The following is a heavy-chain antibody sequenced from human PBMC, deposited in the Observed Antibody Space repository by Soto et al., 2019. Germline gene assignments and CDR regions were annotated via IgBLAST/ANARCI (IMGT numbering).Heavy chain of an antibody. CDR3: ARVRSSGYSSPFDY. CDR2: ISSSSSTI. D-gene: IGHD3-22*01. Sequence: PGGSLGLSCAASGFTVSSYSMNWVRQAQGKGLEWVSYISSSSSTISYADSVKGRFTISRDNAKNSLYLQMNSLRDEDTAVYYCARVRSSGYSSPFDYWGQGTLVTVSS. V-gene: IGHV3-48*02. CDR1: GFTVSSYS. J-gene: IGHJ4*02.